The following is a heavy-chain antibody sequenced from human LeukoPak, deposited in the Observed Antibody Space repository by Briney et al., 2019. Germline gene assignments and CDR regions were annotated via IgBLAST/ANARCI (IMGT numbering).Heavy chain of an antibody. V-gene: IGHV1-69*13. Sequence: PVKVSCKASGGTFISYAISWVRQTPGQGLEWMGGIIPIFGTANYAQKFQGRVTITADESTSTAYMELSSLRSEDTAVYYCARVLGWSYYVDYWGQGTLVTVSS. J-gene: IGHJ4*02. CDR2: IIPIFGTA. CDR3: ARVLGWSYYVDY. D-gene: IGHD1-26*01. CDR1: GGTFISYA.